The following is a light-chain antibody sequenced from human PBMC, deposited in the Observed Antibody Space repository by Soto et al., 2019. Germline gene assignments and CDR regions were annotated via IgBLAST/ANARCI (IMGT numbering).Light chain of an antibody. CDR2: DVF. J-gene: IGLJ3*02. CDR1: SSDVGGYNY. Sequence: QSALTQPASVSGSPGQSITISCTGTSSDVGGYNYVSWFHQHPGRAPKTMIYDVFNRPSGVSNRFSGSKSGNTASLTISGLQAEDEGDFYCSSYTSGNTGVFGGGTKLTVL. CDR3: SSYTSGNTGV. V-gene: IGLV2-14*01.